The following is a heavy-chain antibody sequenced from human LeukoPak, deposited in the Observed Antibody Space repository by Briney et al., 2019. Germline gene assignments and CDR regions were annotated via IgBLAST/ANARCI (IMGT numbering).Heavy chain of an antibody. Sequence: PGGPLRLSCAAPGFTFSSYAMSWVRQAPGKGLEWVSAISGSGGSTYYADSVKGRFTISRDNSKNTLYLQMNSLRAEDTAVYYCAKVQARFGGDVAGSYPWAFDIWGQGTMVTVSS. D-gene: IGHD3-16*01. CDR1: GFTFSSYA. CDR3: AKVQARFGGDVAGSYPWAFDI. CDR2: ISGSGGST. J-gene: IGHJ3*02. V-gene: IGHV3-23*01.